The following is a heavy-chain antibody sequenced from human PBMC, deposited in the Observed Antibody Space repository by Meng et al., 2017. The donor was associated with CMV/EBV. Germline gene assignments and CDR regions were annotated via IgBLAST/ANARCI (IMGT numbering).Heavy chain of an antibody. CDR1: GGSISSSSYY. V-gene: IGHV4-39*07. CDR3: AAGTSPLSDY. J-gene: IGHJ4*02. D-gene: IGHD6-13*01. CDR2: IYYSGST. Sequence: SDTLSLTCTVSGGSISSSSYYWGWIRQPPGKGLEWIGSIYYSGSTYYNPSLKSRVTISVDTSKNQFSLKLSSVTAADTAVYYCAAGTSPLSDYWGQGTLVTVSS.